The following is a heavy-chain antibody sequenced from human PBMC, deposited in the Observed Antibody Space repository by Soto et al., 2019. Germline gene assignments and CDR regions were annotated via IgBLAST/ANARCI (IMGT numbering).Heavy chain of an antibody. D-gene: IGHD3-9*01. CDR1: GGTFSSYA. CDR2: IIPIFGTA. J-gene: IGHJ6*02. Sequence: SVKVSCKASGGTFSSYAISWLRQAPGQGLEWMGGIIPIFGTANYAQKFQGRVTITADESTSTAYMELSSLRSEDTAVYYCASPDILTGLGSDYYYYGMDVWGQGTTVTVSS. V-gene: IGHV1-69*13. CDR3: ASPDILTGLGSDYYYYGMDV.